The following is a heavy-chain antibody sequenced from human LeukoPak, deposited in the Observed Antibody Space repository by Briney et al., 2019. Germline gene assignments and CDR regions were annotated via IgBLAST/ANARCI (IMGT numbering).Heavy chain of an antibody. V-gene: IGHV7-4-1*02. Sequence: GASVKVSCKASGYTFTGYYMHWVRQAPGQGLEWMGWINTNTGNPTYAQGFTGRFVFSLDTSVSTAYLQISSLKAEDTAVYYCARDLRGDGHWGQGTMVTVSS. D-gene: IGHD2-21*01. CDR2: INTNTGNP. J-gene: IGHJ3*01. CDR3: ARDLRGDGH. CDR1: GYTFTGYY.